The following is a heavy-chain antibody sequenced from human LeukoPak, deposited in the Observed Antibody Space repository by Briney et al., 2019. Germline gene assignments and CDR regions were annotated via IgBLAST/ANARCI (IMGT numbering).Heavy chain of an antibody. Sequence: SETLSLTCTVSGYSISSGYYWGWIRQPPGKGLEWIGSIYHSGSTYYNPSLKSRVTISVDTSKNQFSLKLSSVTAADTAVYYCARTYGVGGAFDIWGQGTMVTVSS. D-gene: IGHD3-3*01. CDR3: ARTYGVGGAFDI. J-gene: IGHJ3*02. CDR1: GYSISSGYY. V-gene: IGHV4-38-2*02. CDR2: IYHSGST.